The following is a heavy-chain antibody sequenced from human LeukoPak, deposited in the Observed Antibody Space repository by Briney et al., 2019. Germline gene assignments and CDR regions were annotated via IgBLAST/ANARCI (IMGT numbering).Heavy chain of an antibody. CDR1: GYTFTNYG. CDR3: ARDRSSWFGELLYYFDY. CDR2: ISAYNGNT. D-gene: IGHD3-10*01. Sequence: GASVTVSCKAAGYTFTNYGISWVRQAPGQGLEWMGWISAYNGNTNYAQKLQGRVTMTTDTSTSTAYMEVRSLRSDDTAVYYCARDRSSWFGELLYYFDYWGQGTLVTVSS. J-gene: IGHJ4*02. V-gene: IGHV1-18*01.